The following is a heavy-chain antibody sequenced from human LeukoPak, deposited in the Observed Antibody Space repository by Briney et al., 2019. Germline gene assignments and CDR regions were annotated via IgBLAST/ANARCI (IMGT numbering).Heavy chain of an antibody. CDR1: GGTFSSYA. CDR2: IIPILGIA. CDR3: ARRHLGAAPPYYMDV. Sequence: SVKVSCKASGGTFSSYAISWVRQAPGQGLEWMGRIIPILGIANYAQKFQGRVTITADKSTSTAYMELSSLRSEDTAVYYCARRHLGAAPPYYMDVWGKGTTVTVSS. J-gene: IGHJ6*03. D-gene: IGHD6-6*01. V-gene: IGHV1-69*04.